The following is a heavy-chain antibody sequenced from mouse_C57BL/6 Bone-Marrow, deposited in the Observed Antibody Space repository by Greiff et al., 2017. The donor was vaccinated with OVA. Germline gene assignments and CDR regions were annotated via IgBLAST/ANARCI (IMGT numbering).Heavy chain of an antibody. J-gene: IGHJ3*01. CDR1: GYTFTNYW. CDR2: IYPGGGYT. Sequence: VKLQESGAELVRPGTSVKMSCKASGYTFTNYWIGWAKQRPGHGLEWIGDIYPGGGYTNYNEKFKGKATLTADKSSSTAYMQFSSLTSEDSAIYYCARLNGYDGGFAYWGQGTLVTVSA. V-gene: IGHV1-63*01. D-gene: IGHD2-2*01. CDR3: ARLNGYDGGFAY.